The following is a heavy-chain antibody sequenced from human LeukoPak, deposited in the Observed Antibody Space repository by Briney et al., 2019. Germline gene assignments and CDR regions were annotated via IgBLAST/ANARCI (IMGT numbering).Heavy chain of an antibody. D-gene: IGHD2-2*01. CDR1: GFTFSSYA. CDR3: ARASVPAAIENWFDP. V-gene: IGHV3-30*01. Sequence: GGSLRLSCAASGFTFSSYAMHWVRQASGKGLEWVAVISYDGSNKYYADSVKGRFTISRDNSKNTLYLQMNSLRAEDTAVYYCARASVPAAIENWFDPWGQGTLVTVSS. J-gene: IGHJ5*02. CDR2: ISYDGSNK.